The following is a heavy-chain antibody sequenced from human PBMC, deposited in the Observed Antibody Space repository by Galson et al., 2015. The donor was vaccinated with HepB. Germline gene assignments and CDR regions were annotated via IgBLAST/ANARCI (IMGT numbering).Heavy chain of an antibody. CDR3: ERLTQNVLLWLGESTGAFGWFDP. CDR1: GYTFPSYW. D-gene: IGHD3-10*01. V-gene: IGHV5-51*01. J-gene: IGHJ5*02. Sequence: QSGAAVKKPGESLKISCTGSGYTFPSYWSGWVRQMPGKGLEWMGIIYPGDSDTRYSPTFQGQVTISADKSISTAYLQWSSLKASDTAMYYGERLTQNVLLWLGESTGAFGWFDPWGQGTLVTVTS. CDR2: IYPGDSDT.